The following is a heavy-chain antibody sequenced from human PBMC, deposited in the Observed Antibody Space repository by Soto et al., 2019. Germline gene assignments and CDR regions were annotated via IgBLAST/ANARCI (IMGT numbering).Heavy chain of an antibody. CDR3: VRANWNVDY. CDR1: GFTCSRYY. CDR2: ISSAGDYT. V-gene: IGHV3-11*06. D-gene: IGHD1-1*01. Sequence: GGSLRLSCAASGFTCSRYYMTWVRQAPGEGLEWISYISSAGDYTDYADSVKGRFTISRDNTRDSLFLQMNSLRVEDTAVYYCVRANWNVDYWGRGTQVTVS. J-gene: IGHJ4*02.